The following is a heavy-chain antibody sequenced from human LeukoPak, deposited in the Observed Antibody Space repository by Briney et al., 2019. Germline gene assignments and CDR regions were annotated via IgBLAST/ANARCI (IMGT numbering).Heavy chain of an antibody. J-gene: IGHJ4*02. CDR3: ARQADYYDSSGYLIDY. Sequence: SETLSLTCTVSGYSISSGHYWGWIRQSPDKGLEWIGSIYHSGSTYYNPSLKSRVTISVDKSKNQFSLKLSSVTAADTAVYYCARQADYYDSSGYLIDYWGQGTLVTVSS. CDR2: IYHSGST. V-gene: IGHV4-38-2*02. D-gene: IGHD3-22*01. CDR1: GYSISSGHY.